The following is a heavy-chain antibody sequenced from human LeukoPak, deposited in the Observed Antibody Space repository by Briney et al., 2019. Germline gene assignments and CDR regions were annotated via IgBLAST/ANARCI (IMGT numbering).Heavy chain of an antibody. CDR3: ARGRTGYTYMDV. CDR2: ISNSGATI. V-gene: IGHV3-48*03. D-gene: IGHD5-18*01. Sequence: GGSLRLSWAASGFTFSSYEMNWVRQAPGKGLEWLSYISNSGATIYYADSVKGRFTISRDNAKNSLYLQMNSLRAEDTAVYYCARGRTGYTYMDVWGKGTTVTVSS. CDR1: GFTFSSYE. J-gene: IGHJ6*03.